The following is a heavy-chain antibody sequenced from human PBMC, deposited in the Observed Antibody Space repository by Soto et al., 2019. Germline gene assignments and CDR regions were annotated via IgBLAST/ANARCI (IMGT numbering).Heavy chain of an antibody. Sequence: EVQLVESGGGLIQPGGSLRLSCAASGFTVSSNYMSWVRQAPGKGLEWVSVIYSGGSTYYADSVKGRFTISRDNSKNTLYLQMNSLRAEDTAVYYCARAGYSSGWYVSDYYYGMDVWGQGTTVTVSS. CDR1: GFTVSSNY. V-gene: IGHV3-53*01. CDR3: ARAGYSSGWYVSDYYYGMDV. CDR2: IYSGGST. J-gene: IGHJ6*02. D-gene: IGHD6-19*01.